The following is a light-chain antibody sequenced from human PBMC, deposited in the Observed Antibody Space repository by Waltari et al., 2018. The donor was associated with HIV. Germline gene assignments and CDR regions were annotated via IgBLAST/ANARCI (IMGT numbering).Light chain of an antibody. CDR2: DVN. Sequence: QSALTQPASVSGSPGQSITISCTGNSRDAGHHTFVSWYQQYPGKAPKLMIYDVNNRPSGVSNRFSGSKSGDTASLTISGLQAEDEADYYCSAYTSSSIRVFGTGTQVTVL. V-gene: IGLV2-14*03. CDR1: SRDAGHHTF. J-gene: IGLJ1*01. CDR3: SAYTSSSIRV.